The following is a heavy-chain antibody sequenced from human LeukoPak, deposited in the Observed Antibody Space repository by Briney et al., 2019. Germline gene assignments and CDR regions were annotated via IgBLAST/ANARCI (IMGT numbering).Heavy chain of an antibody. CDR3: AKEGRSLQTY. V-gene: IGHV3-74*01. CDR2: ITNDGSST. Sequence: GGSLRLSCAASGLTFSSHWMHWVRQAPGKGLVWVSRITNDGSSTTYADSVKGRFTISRDNAKNSLYLRMNSLRVEDTAVYYCAKEGRSLQTYWGQGTLVTVSS. D-gene: IGHD5-24*01. J-gene: IGHJ4*02. CDR1: GLTFSSHW.